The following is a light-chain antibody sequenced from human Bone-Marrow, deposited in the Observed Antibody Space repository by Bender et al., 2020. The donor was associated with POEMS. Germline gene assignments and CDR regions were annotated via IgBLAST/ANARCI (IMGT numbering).Light chain of an antibody. V-gene: IGLV1-40*01. Sequence: QSVLTQPPSASGTPGQRVTISCSGRSSNIGSFAVNWYQHLPGTAPKLLIYGYNNRPSGVPDRFSGSKSGTSASLAITGLQAEDEGDYYCQSYDNSLGGWVFGGGTKLTVL. CDR3: QSYDNSLGGWV. CDR1: SSNIGSFA. CDR2: GYN. J-gene: IGLJ3*02.